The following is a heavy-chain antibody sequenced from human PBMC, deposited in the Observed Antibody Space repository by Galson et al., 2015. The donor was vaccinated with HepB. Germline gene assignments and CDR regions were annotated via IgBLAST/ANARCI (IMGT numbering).Heavy chain of an antibody. CDR1: GFTFSDYY. CDR2: ISSSGSTI. V-gene: IGHV3-11*01. Sequence: SLRLSCAASGFTFSDYYMSWIRQAPGKGLEWVSYISSSGSTIYYADSVKGRFTISRDNSKNTLYLQMNSLRAEDTAVYYCAKGEQRAANKKHDVFDIWGQGTMVTASS. CDR3: AKGEQRAANKKHDVFDI. D-gene: IGHD1/OR15-1a*01. J-gene: IGHJ3*02.